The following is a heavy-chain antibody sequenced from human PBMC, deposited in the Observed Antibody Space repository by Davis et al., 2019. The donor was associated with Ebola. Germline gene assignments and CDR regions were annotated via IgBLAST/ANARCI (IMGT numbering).Heavy chain of an antibody. Sequence: GGSLRLSCAASGFTFSSYAMSWVRQAPGKGLQWVSAISGTGSSTYYADSVKGRFTISRDNSKNKLYLQMNSLRVEDTAVYYCAKDFDSTSSAPFDYWGQGTLVTASS. CDR1: GFTFSSYA. D-gene: IGHD6-6*01. CDR2: ISGTGSST. J-gene: IGHJ4*02. CDR3: AKDFDSTSSAPFDY. V-gene: IGHV3-23*01.